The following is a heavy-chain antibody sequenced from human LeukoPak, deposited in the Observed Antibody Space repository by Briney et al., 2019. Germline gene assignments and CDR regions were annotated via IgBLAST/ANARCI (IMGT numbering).Heavy chain of an antibody. CDR3: ASLVYQVYFDY. V-gene: IGHV4-39*01. Sequence: SKTLSLTCTVSGVSISSSIYYWGWIRQPPGKGLEWIGSIYYSGSTYYNPSLKSRVTISVDTSKNQFALRLSSVTAADTAVYYCASLVYQVYFDYWGQGTLVTVSS. CDR1: GVSISSSIYY. D-gene: IGHD2-8*01. CDR2: IYYSGST. J-gene: IGHJ4*02.